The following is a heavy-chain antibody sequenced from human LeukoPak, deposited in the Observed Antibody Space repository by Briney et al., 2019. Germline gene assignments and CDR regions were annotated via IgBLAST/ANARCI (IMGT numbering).Heavy chain of an antibody. CDR1: GYRFTSYC. J-gene: IGHJ3*01. Sequence: GASLQISCKVSGYRFTSYCIGWVRQLPGKGREWMGIIYPGDSGPTYSPSFQGQVTISVDKSINTAYLQWSSLQASDTAMYYCGMSGDRVPLQDDVFDVWGQGTMVTVST. D-gene: IGHD1-26*01. CDR2: IYPGDSGP. CDR3: GMSGDRVPLQDDVFDV. V-gene: IGHV5-51*01.